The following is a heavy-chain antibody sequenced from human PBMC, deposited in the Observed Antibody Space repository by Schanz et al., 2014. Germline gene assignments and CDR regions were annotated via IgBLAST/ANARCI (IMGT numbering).Heavy chain of an antibody. J-gene: IGHJ1*01. D-gene: IGHD3-10*01. CDR1: GFTFSSYA. CDR2: ISGSGGST. Sequence: EVQLLESGGGLVQPGGSLRLSCAASGFTFSSYAMSWVRQAPGKGLEWVSGISGSGGSTYYADSVKGRFTISRDNAKNSVSLQMRRLRVEDTAVYYCASGVHVSSLQKGLQFWGRGTLVIGSS. V-gene: IGHV3-23*01. CDR3: ASGVHVSSLQKGLQF.